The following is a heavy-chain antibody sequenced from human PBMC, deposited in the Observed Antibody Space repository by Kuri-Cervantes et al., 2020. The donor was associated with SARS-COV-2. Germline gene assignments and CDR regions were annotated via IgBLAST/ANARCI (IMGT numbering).Heavy chain of an antibody. D-gene: IGHD6-25*01. Sequence: GESLKISCAAFGFTFSSYSMNWVRQAPGKGLEWVSYISSSSSTIYYADSVKGRFTISRDNSKNTLYLQMNSLGAEDTAVYYCAKDLMKSSAGGDYWGQGTLVTVSS. CDR1: GFTFSSYS. J-gene: IGHJ4*02. V-gene: IGHV3-48*01. CDR3: AKDLMKSSAGGDY. CDR2: ISSSSSTI.